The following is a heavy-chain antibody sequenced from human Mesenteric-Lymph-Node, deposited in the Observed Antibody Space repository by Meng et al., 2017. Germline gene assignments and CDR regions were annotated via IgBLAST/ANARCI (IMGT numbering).Heavy chain of an antibody. V-gene: IGHV4-39*07. Sequence: SETLSLTCTVSGGSISSSSYYWGWIRQPPGKGLEWIGSVYYSGSTYYNPSLKSRVTISVDTSKNQFSLKLHSVTAADTAVYYCAKERGSNAWSDFWGQGTLVTVSS. D-gene: IGHD6-19*01. CDR1: GGSISSSSYY. CDR3: AKERGSNAWSDF. CDR2: VYYSGST. J-gene: IGHJ4*02.